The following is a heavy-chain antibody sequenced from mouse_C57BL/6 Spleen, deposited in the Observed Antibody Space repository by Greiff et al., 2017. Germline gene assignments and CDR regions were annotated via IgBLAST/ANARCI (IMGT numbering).Heavy chain of an antibody. J-gene: IGHJ2*01. CDR2: ISDGGSYT. Sequence: EVKLMESGGGLVKPGGSLKLSCAASGFTFSSYAMSWVRQTPEKRLEWVATISDGGSYTYYPDNVKGRFTISRDNAKNNLYLQMSHLKSEDTAMYYCARENLYYDYVGDYFDYWGQGTTLTVSS. CDR3: ARENLYYDYVGDYFDY. D-gene: IGHD2-4*01. CDR1: GFTFSSYA. V-gene: IGHV5-4*01.